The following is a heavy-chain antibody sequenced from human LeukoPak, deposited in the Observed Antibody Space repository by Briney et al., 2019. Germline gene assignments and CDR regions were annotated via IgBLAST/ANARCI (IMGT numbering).Heavy chain of an antibody. CDR3: ATDHASN. V-gene: IGHV3-15*05. CDR2: IKSKTDGETT. J-gene: IGHJ4*02. D-gene: IGHD3-16*01. CDR1: GITFSNAW. Sequence: GGSLRLSCAASGITFSNAWMNWVRQAPVKGLEWVGRIKSKTDGETTDYAAPVKGRFTISRDDSKSTLYLQMNTLKTEDTAVYFCATDHASNWGQGTLVTVSS.